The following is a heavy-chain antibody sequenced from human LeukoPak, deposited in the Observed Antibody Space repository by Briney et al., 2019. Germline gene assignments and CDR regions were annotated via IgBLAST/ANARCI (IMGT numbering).Heavy chain of an antibody. D-gene: IGHD6-19*01. CDR3: ARDSSGLLDY. V-gene: IGHV3-30-3*01. CDR1: GFTFSSYA. J-gene: IGHJ4*02. Sequence: PGGSLRLSCAASGFTFSSYAMHWVRQAPGKGLEWVAVISYDGSNKYYADSVKGRFTISRDNSKNTLYLQMNSLRAEDTAVYYCARDSSGLLDYRGQGTLVTVSS. CDR2: ISYDGSNK.